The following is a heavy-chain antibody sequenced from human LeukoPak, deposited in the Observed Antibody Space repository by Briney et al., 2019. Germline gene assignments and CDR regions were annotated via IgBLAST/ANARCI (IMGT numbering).Heavy chain of an antibody. Sequence: NPSETLSLTCTVSGGSISGYYWSWIRQPPGKGLEWIGYIYYSGSTNYNPSLKSRVTISVDTSKNQFSLKLSSVTAADTAVYYCARAPGYYDILTGYYYLWYFDYWGQGTLVTVSS. CDR3: ARAPGYYDILTGYYYLWYFDY. CDR1: GGSISGYY. CDR2: IYYSGST. V-gene: IGHV4-59*01. J-gene: IGHJ4*02. D-gene: IGHD3-9*01.